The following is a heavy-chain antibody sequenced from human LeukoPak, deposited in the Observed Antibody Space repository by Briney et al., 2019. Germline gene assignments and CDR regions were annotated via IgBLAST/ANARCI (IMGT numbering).Heavy chain of an antibody. CDR3: ARRRPTGESGYYAY. CDR1: GGSISSSY. J-gene: IGHJ4*02. D-gene: IGHD3-22*01. V-gene: IGHV4-34*01. CDR2: INHSGST. Sequence: NSSETLSLTCTVSGGSISSSYWGWIRQPPGKGLEWIGEINHSGSTNYSPSLKSRVTISVDTSKNQFSLKLSSVTAADTAVYYCARRRPTGESGYYAYWGQGTLVTVSS.